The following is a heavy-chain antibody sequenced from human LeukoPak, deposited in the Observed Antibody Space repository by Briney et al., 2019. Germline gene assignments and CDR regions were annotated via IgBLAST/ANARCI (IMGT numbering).Heavy chain of an antibody. J-gene: IGHJ5*02. CDR3: ARHAPLRTDTQRDYGDT. Sequence: WETLSLTCAVSGGSISSNSDYWGWIRQPPGKGLEWIGSFVYSGSTFYNPSLKSRITIPVDTSKKHFSLKVTSVTAADTAVYYCARHAPLRTDTQRDYGDTWGQGTLVTVSS. CDR1: GGSISSNSDY. D-gene: IGHD3-16*01. CDR2: FVYSGST. V-gene: IGHV4-39*01.